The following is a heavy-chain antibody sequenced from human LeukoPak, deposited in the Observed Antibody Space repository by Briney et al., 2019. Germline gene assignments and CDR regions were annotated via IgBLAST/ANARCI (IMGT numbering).Heavy chain of an antibody. CDR2: IYYSGST. D-gene: IGHD3-10*01. CDR1: GGSISSYY. Sequence: SETLSLTCTVSGGSISSYYWSWIRQPPGKGLEWIGYIYYSGSTNYNPSLKSRVTISVDTSKNQFSLKLSSVTAADTAVYYCARLRRGVLRYFDYWGQGTLVTVSS. CDR3: ARLRRGVLRYFDY. V-gene: IGHV4-59*01. J-gene: IGHJ4*02.